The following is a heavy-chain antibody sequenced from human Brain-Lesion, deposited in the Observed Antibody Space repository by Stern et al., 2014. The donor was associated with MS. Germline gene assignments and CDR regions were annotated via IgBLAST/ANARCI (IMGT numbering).Heavy chain of an antibody. CDR2: ISGSGGST. V-gene: IGHV3-23*01. Sequence: EVQLLESGGGLVQPGGSLRLSCAASGFPFSSYAMSWVRQAPGKGLEWVSAISGSGGSTYYADSVKGRFTISRDNSKNTLYLQMNSLRAEDTAVYYCAKGRKWELLSYYFDYWGQGTLVTVSS. D-gene: IGHD1-26*01. J-gene: IGHJ4*02. CDR3: AKGRKWELLSYYFDY. CDR1: GFPFSSYA.